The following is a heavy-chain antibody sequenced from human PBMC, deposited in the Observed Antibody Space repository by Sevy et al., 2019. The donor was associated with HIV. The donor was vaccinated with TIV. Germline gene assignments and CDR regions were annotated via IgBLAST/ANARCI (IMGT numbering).Heavy chain of an antibody. Sequence: SETLSLTCTVSGGSISSCGDYWIWIRQHPGKGLVWIGYISYSGGTYYNPSLKSRLTISVDTSKSQFSLKLSYVTAADTAVYYCARDRVTVVDGEVFYYYGMDVWGPGTTVTVSS. V-gene: IGHV4-31*03. CDR3: ARDRVTVVDGEVFYYYGMDV. D-gene: IGHD4-17*01. CDR2: ISYSGGT. CDR1: GGSISSCGDY. J-gene: IGHJ6*02.